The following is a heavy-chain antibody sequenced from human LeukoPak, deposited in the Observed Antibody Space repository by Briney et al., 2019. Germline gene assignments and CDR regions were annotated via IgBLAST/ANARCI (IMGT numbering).Heavy chain of an antibody. J-gene: IGHJ4*02. V-gene: IGHV4-34*01. Sequence: SETLSLTCAVYGGSFSGYYWSWIRQPPGKGLEWIGEINHSGSTNYNPSLKSRVTISVDTSKNQFSLKLSSVTAADTAVYYCARGENRYSSSWYLFDYWGQGTLVTVSS. CDR3: ARGENRYSSSWYLFDY. CDR1: GGSFSGYY. D-gene: IGHD6-13*01. CDR2: INHSGST.